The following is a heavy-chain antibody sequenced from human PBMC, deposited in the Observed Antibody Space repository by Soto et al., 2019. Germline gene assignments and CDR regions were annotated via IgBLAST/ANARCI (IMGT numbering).Heavy chain of an antibody. CDR3: ARHRFNYYDDTVYYYFDY. J-gene: IGHJ4*02. CDR1: GYTFTSYG. V-gene: IGHV1-18*04. Sequence: GTPVEVTCKASGYTFTSYGISWVRQAPGQGLEWMGWISGHNGNTNHPQSLQGRVTMTTDTSRNTAYMELRSLRSDDTAVYYCARHRFNYYDDTVYYYFDYWGQGTLVTVSS. CDR2: ISGHNGNT. D-gene: IGHD3-22*01.